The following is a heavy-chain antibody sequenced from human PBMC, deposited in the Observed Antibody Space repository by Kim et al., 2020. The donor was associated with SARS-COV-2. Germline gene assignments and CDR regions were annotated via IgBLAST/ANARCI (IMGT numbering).Heavy chain of an antibody. CDR2: IYYSGST. CDR1: GGSISSYY. V-gene: IGHV4-59*01. D-gene: IGHD1-20*01. J-gene: IGHJ3*02. CDR3: ARDHHNWNHDAFDI. Sequence: SETLSLTCTVSGGSISSYYWSWIRQPPGKGLEWIGYIYYSGSTNYNPSLKSRVTISVDTSKNQFSLKLSSVTAADTAVYYCARDHHNWNHDAFDIWGQGTMVTVSS.